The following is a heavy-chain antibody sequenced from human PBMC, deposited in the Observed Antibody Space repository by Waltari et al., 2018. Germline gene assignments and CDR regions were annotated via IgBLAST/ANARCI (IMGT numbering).Heavy chain of an antibody. CDR3: ARGLYYDFWSGYFSYYYYYGMDV. CDR1: GFTFSSYW. CDR2: IKQDGSEK. D-gene: IGHD3-3*01. V-gene: IGHV3-7*04. J-gene: IGHJ6*02. Sequence: EVQLVESGGGLVQPGGSRRLSCAASGFTFSSYWMSWVRQAPGKGLEWGANIKQDGSEKYYVDSVKGRFTISRDNAKNSLYLQMNSLRAEDTAVYYCARGLYYDFWSGYFSYYYYYGMDVWGQGTTVTVSS.